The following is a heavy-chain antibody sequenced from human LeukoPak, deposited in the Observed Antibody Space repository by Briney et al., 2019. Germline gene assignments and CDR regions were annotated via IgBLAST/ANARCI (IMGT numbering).Heavy chain of an antibody. V-gene: IGHV1-18*01. D-gene: IGHD3-3*01. CDR2: ISAYNGNT. Sequence: GASVKVSCKASGYTFTSYGISWVRQAPGQGLEWMGWISAYNGNTNYAQKLQGRVTMITDTSTSTAYMELRSLRSDDTAVYYCARGAFGVGALDAFDIWGQGTMVTVSS. CDR3: ARGAFGVGALDAFDI. J-gene: IGHJ3*02. CDR1: GYTFTSYG.